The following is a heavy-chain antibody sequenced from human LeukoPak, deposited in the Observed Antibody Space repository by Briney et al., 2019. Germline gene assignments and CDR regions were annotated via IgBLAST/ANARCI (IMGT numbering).Heavy chain of an antibody. Sequence: GSLRLSCAASGFTSTPSELNWVRQAPGKGLEWISYISHTGSLTYYADSVKGRFTISRDNAKNFLYLQMNSLRVEDTGIYYCSSYCSGGTCYGYFNHWGQGTLVSVSS. V-gene: IGHV3-48*03. CDR3: SSYCSGGTCYGYFNH. J-gene: IGHJ1*01. CDR2: ISHTGSLT. D-gene: IGHD2-15*01. CDR1: GFTSTPSE.